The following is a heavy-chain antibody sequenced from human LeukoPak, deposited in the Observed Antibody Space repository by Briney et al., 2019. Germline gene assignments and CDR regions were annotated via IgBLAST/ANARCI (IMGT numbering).Heavy chain of an antibody. CDR2: INHSGST. CDR3: ARLDIAEIDY. D-gene: IGHD5-12*01. V-gene: IGHV4-34*01. CDR1: GASFSGYY. J-gene: IGHJ4*02. Sequence: SETLSLTCAVYGASFSGYYWSWIRQPPGKGLEWIGEINHSGSTNYNPSLKSRVTISVDTSKNQFSLKLSSVTAADTAVYYCARLDIAEIDYWGQGTLVTVSS.